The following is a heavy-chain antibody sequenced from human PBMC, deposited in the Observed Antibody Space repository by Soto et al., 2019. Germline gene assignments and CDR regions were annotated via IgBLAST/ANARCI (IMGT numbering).Heavy chain of an antibody. V-gene: IGHV1-8*01. CDR1: GYTFTSYD. D-gene: IGHD6-19*01. Sequence: ASVKVSCKASGYTFTSYDMNWVRQATGQGLEWMGWMNPNSGNTGYAQKFQGRVTMTRNTSISTAYMELSSLRSEDTAVYYCARGRIAVAGKGFDPWGQGTLVTVSS. J-gene: IGHJ5*02. CDR3: ARGRIAVAGKGFDP. CDR2: MNPNSGNT.